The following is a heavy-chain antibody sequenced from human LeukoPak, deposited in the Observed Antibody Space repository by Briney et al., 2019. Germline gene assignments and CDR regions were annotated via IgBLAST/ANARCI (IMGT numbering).Heavy chain of an antibody. CDR1: GCTFSSYA. J-gene: IGHJ2*01. CDR2: IIPIFGTA. CDR3: ASPYYYDSSGYQRAHWYFDL. Sequence: SVKVSCKASGCTFSSYAISWVRQAPGQGLEWMGGIIPIFGTANYAQKFQGRVTITTDESTSTAYMELSSLRSEDTAVYYCASPYYYDSSGYQRAHWYFDLWGRGTLVTVSS. V-gene: IGHV1-69*05. D-gene: IGHD3-22*01.